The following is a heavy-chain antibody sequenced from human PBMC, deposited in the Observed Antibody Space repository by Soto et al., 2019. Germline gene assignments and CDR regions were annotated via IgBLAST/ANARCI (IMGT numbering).Heavy chain of an antibody. D-gene: IGHD6-13*01. CDR2: ISGSGGTS. Sequence: DVELSESGGGLVQPGGSLRLSCAASGFNFRSYAMSWVRRAPGKGLEWVSAISGSGGTSYFADSVRGRFTISRDNSKNTLYLQLSSLRVEETAEYFCAKGRGSSWTIDYWGHGTLVTVSS. CDR3: AKGRGSSWTIDY. CDR1: GFNFRSYA. V-gene: IGHV3-23*01. J-gene: IGHJ4*01.